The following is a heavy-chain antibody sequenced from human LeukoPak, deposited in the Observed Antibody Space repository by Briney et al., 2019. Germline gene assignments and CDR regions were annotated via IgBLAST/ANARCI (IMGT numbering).Heavy chain of an antibody. Sequence: PGGSLRLSCAASGFTFSSYAMHWVRQAPGKGLEWVAVISYDGSNKYYADSVKGRFTISRDNSKNTLYLQMNSLRAEDTAVYYCARDRVAGTWESPWFDPWGQGTLVTVSS. CDR1: GFTFSSYA. CDR2: ISYDGSNK. D-gene: IGHD6-19*01. V-gene: IGHV3-30-3*01. J-gene: IGHJ5*02. CDR3: ARDRVAGTWESPWFDP.